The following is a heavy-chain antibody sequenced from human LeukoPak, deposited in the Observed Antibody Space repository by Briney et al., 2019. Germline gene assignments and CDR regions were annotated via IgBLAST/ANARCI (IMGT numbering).Heavy chain of an antibody. CDR1: GVFISSYY. Sequence: PSETLSLTCTVSGVFISSYYWSWLRQRPGKGREWSGYIYYSGSTNYNPSHKSRVTISVDTSKNQFSLKLSSVTAADTAVYYCASGGYGSGGSCFHSFDYWGQGTLVTVSS. V-gene: IGHV4-59*01. CDR2: IYYSGST. J-gene: IGHJ4*02. D-gene: IGHD2-15*01. CDR3: ASGGYGSGGSCFHSFDY.